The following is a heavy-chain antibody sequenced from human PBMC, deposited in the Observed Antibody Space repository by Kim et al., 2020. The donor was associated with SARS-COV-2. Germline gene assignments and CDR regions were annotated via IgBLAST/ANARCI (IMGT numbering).Heavy chain of an antibody. D-gene: IGHD6-19*01. CDR2: ISGSGGST. J-gene: IGHJ4*02. CDR1: GCTVSSDA. CDR3: AKDGYSSAWYRPWFDY. Sequence: GGSLRLSCAASGCTVSSDARNWVRQAPGKGLEWVSVISGSGGSTYYADSVKGRFTISRDNSTNTLYLQMNSLRAEDTAVYYCAKDGYSSAWYRPWFDYWGQGTLVTVSS. V-gene: IGHV3-23*01.